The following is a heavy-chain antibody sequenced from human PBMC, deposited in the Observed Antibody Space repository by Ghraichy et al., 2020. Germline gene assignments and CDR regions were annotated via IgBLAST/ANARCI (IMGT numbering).Heavy chain of an antibody. CDR3: AREGYYYDSGGYHYYYFDY. V-gene: IGHV4-31*03. CDR2: IYYSGST. Sequence: SETLSLTCTVSGGSISSDGFYWSWIRQHPGKGLEWIGYIYYSGSTYYNPSLKSRVTISVDTSENQFSLKLTSVTAADTAVYYCAREGYYYDSGGYHYYYFDYWGHGTLVTVSS. D-gene: IGHD3-22*01. CDR1: GGSISSDGFY. J-gene: IGHJ4*01.